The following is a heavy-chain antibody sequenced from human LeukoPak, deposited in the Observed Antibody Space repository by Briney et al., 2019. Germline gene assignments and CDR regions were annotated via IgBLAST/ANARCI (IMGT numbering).Heavy chain of an antibody. V-gene: IGHV3-53*01. CDR3: ARGGIAAAGPDY. CDR1: GFTVSSNY. CDR2: IYSGGST. D-gene: IGHD6-13*01. J-gene: IGHJ4*02. Sequence: GGSLRLSCAASGFTVSSNYMSWVRQAPGKGLEWVSVIYSGGSTYYAGSVKGRFTISRDNSKNTLYLQMNSLRAEDTAVYYCARGGIAAAGPDYWGQGTLVTVSS.